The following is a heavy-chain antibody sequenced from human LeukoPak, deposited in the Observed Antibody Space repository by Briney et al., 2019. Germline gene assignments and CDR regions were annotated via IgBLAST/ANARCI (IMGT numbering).Heavy chain of an antibody. Sequence: TGGSLRLSCGASGFTFSRYGMHWVRQAPGKGLEWVAIIWYDGSNKYYADSVKGRFTISRDNSKNTLYLQMNSLRAEDTAVYYCAKAHYYGSGSYLGVDYWGQGTLVTVSS. CDR2: IWYDGSNK. CDR1: GFTFSRYG. D-gene: IGHD3-10*01. V-gene: IGHV3-30*02. CDR3: AKAHYYGSGSYLGVDY. J-gene: IGHJ4*02.